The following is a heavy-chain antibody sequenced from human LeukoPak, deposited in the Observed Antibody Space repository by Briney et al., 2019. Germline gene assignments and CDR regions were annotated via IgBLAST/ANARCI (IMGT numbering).Heavy chain of an antibody. V-gene: IGHV3-23*01. CDR3: AKLGCSSTSCLYGMDV. D-gene: IGHD2-2*01. CDR1: GFTFSSYA. J-gene: IGHJ6*02. CDR2: ISGSGGST. Sequence: GASLRLSCAASGFTFSSYAMSWVRQAPGKGLEWVSAISGSGGSTYYADSVKGRFTISRDNSKNTLYLQMNSLRAEDTAVYYCAKLGCSSTSCLYGMDVWGQWTTVTVSS.